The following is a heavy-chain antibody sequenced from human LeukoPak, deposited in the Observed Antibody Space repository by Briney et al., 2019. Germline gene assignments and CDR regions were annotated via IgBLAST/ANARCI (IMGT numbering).Heavy chain of an antibody. D-gene: IGHD6-19*01. J-gene: IGHJ4*02. V-gene: IGHV4-38-2*01. CDR1: GYSISSGYY. Sequence: KPWETLSLTCAVSGYSISSGYYWGWIRQPPGKGLGWIGSIYHSGSTYYNPSLKSRVTISVDTSKTQFSLKLSSVTAADTAVYYCARSIAVAGTVFDYWGQGPLVTVSS. CDR3: ARSIAVAGTVFDY. CDR2: IYHSGST.